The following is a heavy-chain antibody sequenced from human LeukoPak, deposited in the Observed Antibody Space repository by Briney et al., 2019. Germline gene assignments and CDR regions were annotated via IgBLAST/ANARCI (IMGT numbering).Heavy chain of an antibody. Sequence: ASVKVSCKASGYTFTDYYMHWVRQAPGQGLEWMGWINPNSGGTNYAQKFQGRVTMTRDTSISTAYMELSRLRSDDTAVYYCARIVVVAATRGLGHYYMDVWGKGTTVTVSS. CDR2: INPNSGGT. D-gene: IGHD2-15*01. V-gene: IGHV1-2*02. CDR3: ARIVVVAATRGLGHYYMDV. CDR1: GYTFTDYY. J-gene: IGHJ6*03.